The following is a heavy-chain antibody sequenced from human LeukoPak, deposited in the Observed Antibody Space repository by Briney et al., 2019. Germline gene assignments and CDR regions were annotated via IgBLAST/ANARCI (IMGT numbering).Heavy chain of an antibody. CDR2: ISAYNGNT. V-gene: IGHV1-18*01. CDR1: GYTFTSYG. CDR3: ARGDSGSYNFDY. Sequence: ASVKVSCKASGYTFTSYGISWVRQAPGQGLEWMGWISAYNGNTNYAQKFQGWVTMTRDTSISTAYMELSRLRSDDTAVYYCARGDSGSYNFDYWGQGTLVTVSS. D-gene: IGHD1-26*01. J-gene: IGHJ4*02.